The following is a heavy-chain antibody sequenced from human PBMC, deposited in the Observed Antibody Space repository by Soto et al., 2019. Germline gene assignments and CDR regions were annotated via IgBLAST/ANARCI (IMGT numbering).Heavy chain of an antibody. Sequence: QVQLQESGPGLVKPSETLSLTCTVSGGSISTYYWSWIRQPPGKGLEWIGYIYYSGTASYNPSLQSRVTISLDTSKNQFSLKLSSVTAADTAVYYCASGGHCTDGVCSALDYWGQGTLVTVSS. D-gene: IGHD2-8*01. CDR3: ASGGHCTDGVCSALDY. CDR1: GGSISTYY. CDR2: IYYSGTA. J-gene: IGHJ4*02. V-gene: IGHV4-59*08.